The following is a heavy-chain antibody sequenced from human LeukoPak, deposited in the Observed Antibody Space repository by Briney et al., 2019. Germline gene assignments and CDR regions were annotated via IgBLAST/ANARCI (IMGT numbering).Heavy chain of an antibody. D-gene: IGHD3-22*01. CDR2: FDPEDGET. J-gene: IGHJ4*02. V-gene: IGHV1-24*01. Sequence: ASVKVSCKVSGYTLTELSMHWVRQAPGKGLEWMGGFDPEDGETIYAQKFQGRVTMTEDTSTDTAYMELSSLRSEDTAVYYRANSSITMIVVPHYQYYFDYWGQGTLVTVSS. CDR3: ANSSITMIVVPHYQYYFDY. CDR1: GYTLTELS.